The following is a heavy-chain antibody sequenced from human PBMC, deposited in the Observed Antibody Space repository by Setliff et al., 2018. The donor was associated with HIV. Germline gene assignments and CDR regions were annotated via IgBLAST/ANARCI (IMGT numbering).Heavy chain of an antibody. J-gene: IGHJ6*02. CDR3: ASPKERYYYGSGTNVREYYGMDV. V-gene: IGHV4-31*03. D-gene: IGHD3-10*01. Sequence: KPSETLSLTCTVSGGSISSGGYYWSWTRQHPGKGLEWIGYIYYSGSAYYNPSLKSRFTISVDTSKNQFSLNLTSVTAADTAVYYCASPKERYYYGSGTNVREYYGMDVWGQGTTVTVSS. CDR2: IYYSGSA. CDR1: GGSISSGGYY.